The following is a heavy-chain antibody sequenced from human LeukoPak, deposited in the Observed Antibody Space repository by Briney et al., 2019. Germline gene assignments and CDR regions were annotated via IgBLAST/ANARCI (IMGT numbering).Heavy chain of an antibody. J-gene: IGHJ4*02. D-gene: IGHD6-19*01. CDR3: ARDLVVAGTGFGY. CDR1: GFTFDDYG. Sequence: PGGSLRLSCAASGFTFDDYGMSWVRHAPGKGLEWVSGINWKGGTTVYADSVKGRFTISRDNAKKSLYLQMNSLRAEDTALYYCARDLVVAGTGFGYWGQGTLVTVSS. V-gene: IGHV3-20*04. CDR2: INWKGGTT.